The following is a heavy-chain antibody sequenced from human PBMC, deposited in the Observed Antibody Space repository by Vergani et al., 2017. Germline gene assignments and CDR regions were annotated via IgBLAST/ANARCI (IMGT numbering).Heavy chain of an antibody. CDR1: GFTFNHYA. CDR2: ISGSGGFT. J-gene: IGHJ4*02. V-gene: IGHV3-23*01. Sequence: EVQLLESGGDLVQPGGSLRLSCAASGFTFNHYAMNWVRQAPGEGLEWVSGISGSGGFTYYADSVKGRFTISRDNSKNTMFLQMNNLRAEDTAVYYCAKDNVPGYYDSSGYCDYWGQGTLVTVSS. D-gene: IGHD3-22*01. CDR3: AKDNVPGYYDSSGYCDY.